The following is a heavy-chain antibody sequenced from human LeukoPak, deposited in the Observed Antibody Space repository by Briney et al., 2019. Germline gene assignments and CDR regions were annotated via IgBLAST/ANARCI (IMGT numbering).Heavy chain of an antibody. CDR2: INPNSGGT. CDR1: GYTFTGYY. J-gene: IGHJ4*02. D-gene: IGHD3-10*01. Sequence: GASVKVSCKAPGYTFTGYYMHWVRQAPGQGLEWMGWINPNSGGTNYVQKFQGRVTMTRDASISTAYMELSRLRSDDTAVYYCARDSGSRYWGQGTLVTVSS. CDR3: ARDSGSRY. V-gene: IGHV1-2*02.